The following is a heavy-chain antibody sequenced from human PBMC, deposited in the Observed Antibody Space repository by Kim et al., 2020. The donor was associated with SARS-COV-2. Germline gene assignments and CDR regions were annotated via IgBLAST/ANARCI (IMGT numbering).Heavy chain of an antibody. V-gene: IGHV3-73*01. D-gene: IGHD6-13*01. CDR1: GFTFSGSA. CDR3: TRLSSPAGSRFDP. J-gene: IGHJ5*02. Sequence: GGSLRLSCAASGFTFSGSAMHWVRQASGKGLEWVGRIRSKANSYATAYAASVKGRFTISRDDSKNTAYLQMNSLKTEDTAVYYCTRLSSPAGSRFDPWGQGTLVTVSS. CDR2: IRSKANSYAT.